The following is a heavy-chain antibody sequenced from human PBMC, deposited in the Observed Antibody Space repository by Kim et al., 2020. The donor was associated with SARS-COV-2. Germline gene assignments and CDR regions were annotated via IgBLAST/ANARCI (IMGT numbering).Heavy chain of an antibody. Sequence: GGSLRLSCAASGFTFSSYWMHWVHQAPGKGLVWVSRINSDGSSTSYADSVKGRFTISRDNAKNTLYLQMNSLRAEDTAVYYCARDTAMVFPGMDVWGQGTTVTVSS. J-gene: IGHJ6*02. CDR1: GFTFSSYW. V-gene: IGHV3-74*01. D-gene: IGHD5-18*01. CDR3: ARDTAMVFPGMDV. CDR2: INSDGSST.